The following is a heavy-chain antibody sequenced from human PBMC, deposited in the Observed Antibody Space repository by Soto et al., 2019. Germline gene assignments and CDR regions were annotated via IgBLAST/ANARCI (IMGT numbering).Heavy chain of an antibody. J-gene: IGHJ4*02. Sequence: PGGSLRLSCAASGFTFSSYAMAWVRQAPGKGLEWVSSICDTGGCTYYADSVKGRFTFSRDNSKNTMLLQMNSLRAEDTAVYYCARIGSVSANFDYWGLGTLVT. CDR2: ICDTGGCT. CDR3: ARIGSVSANFDY. CDR1: GFTFSSYA. V-gene: IGHV3-23*01. D-gene: IGHD2-21*01.